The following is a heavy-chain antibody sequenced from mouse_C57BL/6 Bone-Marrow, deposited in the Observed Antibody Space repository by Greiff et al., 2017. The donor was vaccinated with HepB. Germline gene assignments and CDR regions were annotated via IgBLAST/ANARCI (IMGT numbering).Heavy chain of an antibody. Sequence: VHLVESGPELVKPGASVKLSCKASGYTFTSYDINWVKQRPGQGLEWIGWIYPRDGSTKYNEKFKGKATLTVDTSSSTAYMELHSLTSEDSAVYFCARDGEIYYYGSSFFAYWGQGTLVTVSA. D-gene: IGHD1-1*01. CDR1: GYTFTSYD. V-gene: IGHV1-85*01. CDR3: ARDGEIYYYGSSFFAY. CDR2: IYPRDGST. J-gene: IGHJ3*01.